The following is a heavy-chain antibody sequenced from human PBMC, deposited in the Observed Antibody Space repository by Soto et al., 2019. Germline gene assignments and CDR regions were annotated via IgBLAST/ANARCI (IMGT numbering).Heavy chain of an antibody. CDR1: GFTFSDYY. V-gene: IGHV3-11*01. D-gene: IGHD3-3*01. CDR2: ISSSGSTI. J-gene: IGHJ4*02. CDR3: AREPYDDFWSGYWPD. Sequence: KPGGSLRLSCAASGFTFSDYYMSWIRQAPGKGLEWVSYISSSGSTIYYADSVKGRFTISRDTAKNSLYLQMNRLRAEDTAVYYGAREPYDDFWSGYWPDWGQGTLVTVSS.